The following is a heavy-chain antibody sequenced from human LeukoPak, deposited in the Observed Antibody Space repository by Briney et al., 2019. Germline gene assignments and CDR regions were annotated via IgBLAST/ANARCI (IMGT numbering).Heavy chain of an antibody. CDR1: GFTFSSYA. J-gene: IGHJ4*02. CDR2: ISGSGDST. CDR3: ARVAWVTSAWCINY. D-gene: IGHD6-19*01. Sequence: PGGSLRLSCAASGFTFSSYAMSWVRQAPGKGLEWVSAISGSGDSTYSTDSVKGRFSISRDNAKNSLYLQMNSLRAEDTAVYYCARVAWVTSAWCINYWGQGTLVTVSS. V-gene: IGHV3-23*01.